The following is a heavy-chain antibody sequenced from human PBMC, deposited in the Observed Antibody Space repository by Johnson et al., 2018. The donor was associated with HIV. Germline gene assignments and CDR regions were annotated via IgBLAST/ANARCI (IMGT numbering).Heavy chain of an antibody. CDR1: GFTFRSYW. D-gene: IGHD5-24*01. J-gene: IGHJ3*02. CDR2: ISGSGSST. V-gene: IGHV3-23*04. Sequence: VQLVESGGGVVQPGRSLRLSCAASGFTFRSYWMSWVRQAPGKGLEWVAAISGSGSSTYYADSVKGRFTISRDNSKNTLYLQMNSLRVEDTAEYYCTSIPPPELDGAFDIWGQGTMVTVSS. CDR3: TSIPPPELDGAFDI.